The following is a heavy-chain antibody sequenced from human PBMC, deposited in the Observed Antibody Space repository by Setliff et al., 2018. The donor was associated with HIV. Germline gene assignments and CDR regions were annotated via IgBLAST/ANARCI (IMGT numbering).Heavy chain of an antibody. V-gene: IGHV3-23*01. J-gene: IGHJ4*02. Sequence: GGSLRLSCVASGVTFSSDAMSWVRQAPGKGLEWVSSISGSDSSTHYAGSAEGRFTISRDNSKKTLYLQMNSLRAEDTAVYYCAKVSSSGYSGYDSPFDHWGQGTLVTVSS. CDR1: GVTFSSDA. D-gene: IGHD5-12*01. CDR3: AKVSSSGYSGYDSPFDH. CDR2: ISGSDSST.